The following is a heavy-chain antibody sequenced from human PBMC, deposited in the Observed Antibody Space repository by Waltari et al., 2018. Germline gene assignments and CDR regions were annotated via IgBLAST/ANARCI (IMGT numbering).Heavy chain of an antibody. CDR2: IYYSGST. V-gene: IGHV4-39*01. D-gene: IGHD6-19*01. CDR3: ARLCIAVARYRTFDY. J-gene: IGHJ4*02. CDR1: GGSISSSSYY. Sequence: QLQLQESGPGLVKPSETLSLTCTVSGGSISSSSYYWGWIRQPPGKGLEWIGSIYYSGSTYYNPSLKSRVTISVDKSKNQFSLKLSSVTAADTAVYYCARLCIAVARYRTFDYWGQGTLVTVSS.